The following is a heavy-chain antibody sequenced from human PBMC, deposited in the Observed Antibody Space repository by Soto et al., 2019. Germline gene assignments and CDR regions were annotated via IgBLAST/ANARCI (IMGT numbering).Heavy chain of an antibody. J-gene: IGHJ4*02. D-gene: IGHD6-13*01. CDR2: IRSKAYAGTT. CDR1: GFNVSNNY. CDR3: TRLHPPPFPYSDSWYRPLAN. Sequence: PGGSLRLSYAASGFNVSNNYMTWFRQAPGKGLEWVSFIRSKAYAGTTEYAASAKGRFIISRDDSKSIAYLQMNTLKTEDTAVYYCTRLHPPPFPYSDSWYRPLANWGQGTLVTVSS. V-gene: IGHV3-49*03.